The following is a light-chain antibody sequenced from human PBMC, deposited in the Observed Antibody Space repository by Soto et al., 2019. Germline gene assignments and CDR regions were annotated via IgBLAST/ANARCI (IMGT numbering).Light chain of an antibody. V-gene: IGLV1-36*01. J-gene: IGLJ1*01. Sequence: QSVLTQPPSVSEAPRQRVTISCSGSSSNIGNNAVNWYQQLPGKAPKLLIYYDDLLPSGVSDRFSGSKSGTSASLAISGLQSEDAADYYCAAWDDSLNGYYVFGTGTKLTVL. CDR2: YDD. CDR3: AAWDDSLNGYYV. CDR1: SSNIGNNA.